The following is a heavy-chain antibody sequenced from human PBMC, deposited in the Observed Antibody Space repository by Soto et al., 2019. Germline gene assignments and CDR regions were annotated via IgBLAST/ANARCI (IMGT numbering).Heavy chain of an antibody. V-gene: IGHV3-15*01. CDR3: TTDYYYDSSAYYGVFDY. D-gene: IGHD3-22*01. Sequence: AGGSLRLSCAASGFIFTNAWMSWVRQTPGKGLEWVGRIKSKTDGGTTDYAVPVKGRFTISRDDSKNTLYLQMNSLKTEDTAVYYCTTDYYYDSSAYYGVFDYWGQGTLVTVSS. CDR1: GFIFTNAW. CDR2: IKSKTDGGTT. J-gene: IGHJ4*02.